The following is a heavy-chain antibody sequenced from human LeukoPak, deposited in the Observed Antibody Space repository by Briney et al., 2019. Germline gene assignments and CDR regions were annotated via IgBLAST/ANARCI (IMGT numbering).Heavy chain of an antibody. V-gene: IGHV3-23*01. CDR3: GKTTTGYSSGRNPAWPVDY. D-gene: IGHD6-19*01. CDR1: GFTFSSYA. CDR2: IFGSGGSA. J-gene: IGHJ4*02. Sequence: GGSLRLSCTASGFTFSSYAMYWVRQAPGKGLEWVSGIFGSGGSAHYADSVKGRFTISRDNSQDTVYLQMNSLRAEDTAVYYCGKTTTGYSSGRNPAWPVDYWGQGTLVTVSS.